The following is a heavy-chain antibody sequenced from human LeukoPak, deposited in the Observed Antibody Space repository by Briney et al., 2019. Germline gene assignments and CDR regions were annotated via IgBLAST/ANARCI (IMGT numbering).Heavy chain of an antibody. J-gene: IGHJ3*02. CDR3: ARDLTYSGSTDRDDAFDI. CDR2: IHYSGST. D-gene: IGHD1-26*01. V-gene: IGHV4-59*01. CDR1: GDSISNYF. Sequence: SETLSLMCTVSGDSISNYFWSWLRQPPGKGLEWIGYIHYSGSTNYNPSLKSRVTISVDTSKNQFSLKLSSVTAADTAVYYCARDLTYSGSTDRDDAFDIWGQGTMVTVSS.